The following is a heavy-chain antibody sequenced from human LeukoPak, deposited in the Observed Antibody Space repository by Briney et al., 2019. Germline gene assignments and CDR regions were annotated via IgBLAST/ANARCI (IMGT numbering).Heavy chain of an antibody. D-gene: IGHD3-10*01. Sequence: SETLSLTCAVSGGSISSYYWSWIRQPPGKGLEWIGYIYYSGSTNYNPSLKSRVTISVDTSKNQFSLKLSSVTAADTAVYYCARSYYYGSGSYGMDVWGQGTTVTVSS. J-gene: IGHJ6*02. CDR1: GGSISSYY. CDR2: IYYSGST. CDR3: ARSYYYGSGSYGMDV. V-gene: IGHV4-59*08.